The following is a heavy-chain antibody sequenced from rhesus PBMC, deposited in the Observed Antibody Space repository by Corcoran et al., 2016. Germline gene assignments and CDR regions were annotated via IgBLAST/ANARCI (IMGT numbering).Heavy chain of an antibody. Sequence: EVQLVGSGGGLAKPGGSLRHSGAASGITIRYYYMDRVRQGHGRGLEWVSRISNGGGSTLSADSVKVRFTISIENAKNTLYFQMNSLRAEDTAVYYCARDPRIAYFDYWGQGVLVTVSS. V-gene: IGHV3-178*01. CDR1: GITIRYYY. D-gene: IGHD6-25*01. CDR3: ARDPRIAYFDY. CDR2: ISNGGGST. J-gene: IGHJ4*01.